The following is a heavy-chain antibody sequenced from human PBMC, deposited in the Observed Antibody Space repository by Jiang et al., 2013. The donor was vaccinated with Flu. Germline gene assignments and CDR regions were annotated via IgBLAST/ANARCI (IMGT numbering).Heavy chain of an antibody. D-gene: IGHD2-15*01. J-gene: IGHJ4*02. V-gene: IGHV4-59*01. Sequence: PGLVKPSETLSLTCTVSGGSISSYYWSWIRQPPGKGLEWIGYIYDSGTTSYNPSLKSRVTISGDTSKNQFSLKLSSLTAADTAVYYCARQNVVVVEAATPYFDYWGQGTLVTVSS. CDR1: GGSISSYY. CDR3: ARQNVVVVEAATPYFDY. CDR2: IYDSGTT.